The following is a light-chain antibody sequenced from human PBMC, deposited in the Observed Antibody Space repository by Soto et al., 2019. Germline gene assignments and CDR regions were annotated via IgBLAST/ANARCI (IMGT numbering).Light chain of an antibody. V-gene: IGKV1-8*01. J-gene: IGKJ3*01. CDR2: AAS. CDR3: QQYYSYPLT. Sequence: AIRRTQSPSSLSASTGDRVTITCRASQGISSYLAWYQQKPGKAPKLLIYAASTLQSGVPSRFSGSGSGTDFTLTISCLQSEDFATYYCQQYYSYPLTFGPGTKVDIK. CDR1: QGISSY.